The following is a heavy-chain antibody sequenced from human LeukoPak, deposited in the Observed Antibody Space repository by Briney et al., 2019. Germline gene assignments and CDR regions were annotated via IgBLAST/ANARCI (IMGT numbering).Heavy chain of an antibody. Sequence: GESLKISCKGSGYSFTSYWIGWVRQMPGKGLEWMGIIYPGDSDTRYSPSFQGQVTISADKSISTAYLQWSSLKASDTAMYYCARLLPAPAYYLDAFDIWGQGTMVTVSS. D-gene: IGHD2-2*01. CDR1: GYSFTSYW. J-gene: IGHJ3*02. V-gene: IGHV5-51*01. CDR3: ARLLPAPAYYLDAFDI. CDR2: IYPGDSDT.